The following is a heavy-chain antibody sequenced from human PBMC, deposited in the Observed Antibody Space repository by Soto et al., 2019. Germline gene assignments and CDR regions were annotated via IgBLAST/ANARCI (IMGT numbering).Heavy chain of an antibody. Sequence: QVQLVQSGAEVKKPGASGKVSCKASGYTFTSYAIHWVRQAPGQRLEWMGWINAGNGNTKYSQKFQGRVTITRDTSASTAYMELSSLRSEDTAVYYCARGYGGPIGWFDPWGQGTLVTVSS. CDR3: ARGYGGPIGWFDP. V-gene: IGHV1-3*01. CDR1: GYTFTSYA. CDR2: INAGNGNT. D-gene: IGHD3-16*01. J-gene: IGHJ5*02.